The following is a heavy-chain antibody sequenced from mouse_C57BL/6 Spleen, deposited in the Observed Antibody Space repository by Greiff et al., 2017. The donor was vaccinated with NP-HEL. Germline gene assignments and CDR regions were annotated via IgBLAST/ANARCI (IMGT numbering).Heavy chain of an antibody. Sequence: VQVVESGAELVRPGASVTLSCKASGYTFTDYEMHWVKQTPVHGLEWIGAIDPETGGTAYNQKFKGKAILTADKSSSTAYMELRSLTSEDSAVYYCTRGGIYYDYDKGYYFDYWGQGTTLTVSS. J-gene: IGHJ2*01. CDR2: IDPETGGT. V-gene: IGHV1-15*01. D-gene: IGHD2-4*01. CDR3: TRGGIYYDYDKGYYFDY. CDR1: GYTFTDYE.